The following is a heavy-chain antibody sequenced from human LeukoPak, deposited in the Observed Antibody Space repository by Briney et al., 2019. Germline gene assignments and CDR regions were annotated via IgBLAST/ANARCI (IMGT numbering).Heavy chain of an antibody. Sequence: GESLKISCKGSGYRFTSYWIGWVRQMPGKGLEWMGIIYPGDSDLRYSPSFQGQVTISADKSITTAYLQWSSLKASDTAMYYCVRHTDYWFDSWGQGTLVTVSS. CDR3: VRHTDYWFDS. V-gene: IGHV5-51*01. CDR2: IYPGDSDL. CDR1: GYRFTSYW. J-gene: IGHJ5*01. D-gene: IGHD2-21*02.